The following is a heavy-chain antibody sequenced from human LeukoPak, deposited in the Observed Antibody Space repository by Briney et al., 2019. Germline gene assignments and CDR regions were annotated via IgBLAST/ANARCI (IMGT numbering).Heavy chain of an antibody. CDR2: ISSSGNTI. V-gene: IGHV3-48*03. CDR1: GFTFSSYE. J-gene: IGHJ4*02. Sequence: GGSLRLSCAASGFTFSSYEMNWVRQAPGKGLEWVSYISSSGNTIYYADSVKGRFTISRDNAKNSLYLQMSSLRVEDTAVYYCARATSGGRSSWYDYWGQGTLVTVSS. D-gene: IGHD6-13*01. CDR3: ARATSGGRSSWYDY.